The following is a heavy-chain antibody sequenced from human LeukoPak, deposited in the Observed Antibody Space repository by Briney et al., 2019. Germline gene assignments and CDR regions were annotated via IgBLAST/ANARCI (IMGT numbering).Heavy chain of an antibody. CDR2: IYYSGST. CDR1: GGSISSYY. D-gene: IGHD2-2*01. CDR3: ARDCRSTSCYDY. V-gene: IGHV4-59*01. Sequence: SETLSLTCTVSGGSISSYYWSWIRQPPGKGLERIGYIYYSGSTNYNPSLKSRVTISVDTSKNQFSLKLSSVTAADTAVYYCARDCRSTSCYDYWGQGTRVTVSS. J-gene: IGHJ4*02.